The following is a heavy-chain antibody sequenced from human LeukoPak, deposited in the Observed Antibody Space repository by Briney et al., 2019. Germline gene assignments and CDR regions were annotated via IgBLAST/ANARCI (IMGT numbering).Heavy chain of an antibody. CDR1: GYTFTGYY. J-gene: IGHJ4*02. D-gene: IGHD1-26*01. Sequence: GASVKVSCKASGYTFTGYYMHWVRQAPGQGLEWMGRINPNSGGTNYAQKFQGRVTMTGDTSISTAYMELSSLRSDDTAVYYCTRESGSYHGNDYWGQGTLVTVSS. CDR2: INPNSGGT. V-gene: IGHV1-2*06. CDR3: TRESGSYHGNDY.